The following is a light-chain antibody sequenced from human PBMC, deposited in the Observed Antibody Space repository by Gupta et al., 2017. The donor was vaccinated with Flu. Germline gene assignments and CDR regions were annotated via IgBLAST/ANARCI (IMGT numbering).Light chain of an antibody. CDR2: KAS. Sequence: DIQMTQSPSTLSASVGDRVTITCRASQSISFWLAWYQQKPGKAPKLLIYKASSLETGVPSRFSDSGSGTEFTLTISGLQPDDFATYFCQQYDNNFPFTFGQGTSLEIK. J-gene: IGKJ2*01. CDR1: QSISFW. CDR3: QQYDNNFPFT. V-gene: IGKV1-5*03.